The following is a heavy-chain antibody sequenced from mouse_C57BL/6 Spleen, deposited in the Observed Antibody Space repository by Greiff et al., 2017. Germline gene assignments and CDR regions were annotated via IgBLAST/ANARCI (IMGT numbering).Heavy chain of an antibody. Sequence: VQLQQPGAELVKPGASVKMSCKASGYTFTSYWITWVKQRPGQGLEWIGDIYPGSGSTNYNEKFKSKATLTVDTSSSPAYMQLSSLTAEDSAVYYCARGERPYGYWGQGTTLTVSS. CDR2: IYPGSGST. J-gene: IGHJ2*01. D-gene: IGHD1-1*01. CDR1: GYTFTSYW. V-gene: IGHV1-55*01. CDR3: ARGERPYGY.